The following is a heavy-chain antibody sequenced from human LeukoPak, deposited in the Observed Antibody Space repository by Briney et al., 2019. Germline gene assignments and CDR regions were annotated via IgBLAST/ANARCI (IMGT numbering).Heavy chain of an antibody. V-gene: IGHV1-69*06. J-gene: IGHJ6*04. CDR1: GGTFSSYA. Sequence: SVKVSCKASGGTFSSYAISWVRQAPGQGLEWMGGIIPIFGTADYAQKFQGRVTITADKSTSTAYMELSSLRSEDTAVYYCAREDCSGGSCYPYYYGMDVWGKGTTVTVSS. CDR3: AREDCSGGSCYPYYYGMDV. D-gene: IGHD2-15*01. CDR2: IIPIFGTA.